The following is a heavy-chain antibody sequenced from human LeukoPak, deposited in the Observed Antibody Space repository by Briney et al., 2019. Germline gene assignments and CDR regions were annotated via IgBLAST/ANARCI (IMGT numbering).Heavy chain of an antibody. CDR3: AREPFWSGYYSNLHFDY. D-gene: IGHD3-3*01. CDR1: EFTFSSYN. Sequence: PGGSLRLSCAASEFTFSSYNMNWVRQAPGKGLEWVSSISSTSKYIYYADPVKGRFTISRDNAKNSLYLQMNSLRAEDTAVYYCAREPFWSGYYSNLHFDYWGQGTLVTVSS. J-gene: IGHJ4*02. CDR2: ISSTSKYI. V-gene: IGHV3-21*01.